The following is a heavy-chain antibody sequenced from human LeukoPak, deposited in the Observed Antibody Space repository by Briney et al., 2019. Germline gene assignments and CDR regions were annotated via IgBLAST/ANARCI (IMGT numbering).Heavy chain of an antibody. CDR3: ARVAHGIAAAEGD. CDR1: GFTFSSYS. V-gene: IGHV3-21*01. CDR2: ISSSSSYI. J-gene: IGHJ4*02. Sequence: SGGSLRLSCAASGFTFSSYSMNWVRQAPGKGLEWVSSISSSSSYIYYADSVKGRFTISRDNAKNSLYLQMNSLRAEDTAVYYCARVAHGIAAAEGDWGQGTLVTVSS. D-gene: IGHD6-13*01.